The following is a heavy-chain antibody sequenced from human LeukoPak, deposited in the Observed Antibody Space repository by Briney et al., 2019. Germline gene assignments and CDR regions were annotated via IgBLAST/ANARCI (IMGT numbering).Heavy chain of an antibody. D-gene: IGHD5-18*01. CDR1: GFTFSSYS. CDR2: ISSSSSTI. Sequence: GGSLRLSCAASGFTFSSYSMNWVRQAPGKGLEWVSYISSSSSTIYYADSVRGRFTISRDNSKSILSLQMNSLRAEDTAIYYCATYRRVLLPFESWGQGTLVTVSS. J-gene: IGHJ4*02. CDR3: ATYRRVLLPFES. V-gene: IGHV3-48*01.